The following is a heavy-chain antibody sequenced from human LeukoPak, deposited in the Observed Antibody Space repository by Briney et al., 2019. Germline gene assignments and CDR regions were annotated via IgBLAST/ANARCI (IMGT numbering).Heavy chain of an antibody. Sequence: ASVKVSCKASGYTFASYYIHWVRQAPGQGLEWLGIINPGGGSTNYAQSFQGRVTLTRDTSTNTVYMELSSLRSEDTAVYYCARVYYCTSTSCYGPQYYFDFWGQGTLVTVSS. D-gene: IGHD2-2*01. CDR1: GYTFASYY. J-gene: IGHJ4*02. CDR3: ARVYYCTSTSCYGPQYYFDF. CDR2: INPGGGST. V-gene: IGHV1-46*03.